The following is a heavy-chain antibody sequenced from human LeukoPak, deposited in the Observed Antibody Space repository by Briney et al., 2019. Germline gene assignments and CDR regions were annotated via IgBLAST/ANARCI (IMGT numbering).Heavy chain of an antibody. D-gene: IGHD6-19*01. V-gene: IGHV4-59*01. CDR3: ARDLKIGYNSGWYSFDY. CDR2: IYYSGTT. J-gene: IGHJ4*02. Sequence: SETLSLTCTVSGGSISPYYWSWIRQPPGKGLEWIGYIYYSGTTNYNPSLKSRVTMSVDTSKNQSSLKLNSVTAADTAVYYCARDLKIGYNSGWYSFDYWGQGTLVTVSS. CDR1: GGSISPYY.